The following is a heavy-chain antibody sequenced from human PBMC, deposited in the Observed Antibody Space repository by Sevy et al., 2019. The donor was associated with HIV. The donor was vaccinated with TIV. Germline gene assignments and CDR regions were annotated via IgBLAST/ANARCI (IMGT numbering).Heavy chain of an antibody. D-gene: IGHD2-15*01. CDR2: ISGSGGST. CDR3: AKGDRTFYGLDV. V-gene: IGHV3-23*01. J-gene: IGHJ6*02. Sequence: GESLKISCAASGFTVSDNHMNWVRQAPGKGLEWVSAISGSGGSTYYADSVEGRFTISRDKSKNTLYLQMNSLTAEDTAVYFCAKGDRTFYGLDVWGQGTTVTVSS. CDR1: GFTVSDNH.